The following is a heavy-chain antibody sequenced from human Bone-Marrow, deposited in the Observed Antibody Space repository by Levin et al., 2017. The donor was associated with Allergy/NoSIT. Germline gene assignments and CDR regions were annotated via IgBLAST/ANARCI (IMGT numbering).Heavy chain of an antibody. Sequence: GESLKISCAASGFTFSSYEMNWVRQAPGKGLEWVSYISSSGSTIYYADSVKGRFTISRDNAKNSLYLQMNSLRAEDTAVYYCARVDYGDYDYYYDYMDVWGKGTTVTVS. CDR1: GFTFSSYE. V-gene: IGHV3-48*03. CDR2: ISSSGSTI. J-gene: IGHJ6*03. D-gene: IGHD4-17*01. CDR3: ARVDYGDYDYYYDYMDV.